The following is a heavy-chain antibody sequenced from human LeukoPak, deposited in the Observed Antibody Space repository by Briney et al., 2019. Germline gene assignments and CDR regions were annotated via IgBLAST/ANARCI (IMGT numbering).Heavy chain of an antibody. D-gene: IGHD3-10*01. V-gene: IGHV3-23*03. CDR1: GVTFSTYA. Sequence: GGSLRLSCVASGVTFSTYAMNWVRQVPGKGLVWVSIIYSGGSTYHSDSVKGRFTTSRDNSRSTLYLQMNSLRPEDTAIYYCAREGYYGSGSPPSLYFDYWGQGTLVTVSS. CDR2: IIYSGGST. CDR3: AREGYYGSGSPPSLYFDY. J-gene: IGHJ4*02.